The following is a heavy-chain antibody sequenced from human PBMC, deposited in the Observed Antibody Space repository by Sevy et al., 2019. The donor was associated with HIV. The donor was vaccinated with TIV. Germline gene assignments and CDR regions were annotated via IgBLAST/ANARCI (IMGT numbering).Heavy chain of an antibody. CDR2: IFPGHSET. J-gene: IGHJ4*02. CDR3: ARSRSEHFHSSGYYIN. V-gene: IGHV5-51*01. CDR1: GYSFTSHW. D-gene: IGHD3-22*01. Sequence: GKSLKISCKGHGYSFTSHWIGWLRQMPGKGLHWMGIIFPGHSETRYSPSFQGEVTISADKSIRIAFLQWSSLKASATAIYYCARSRSEHFHSSGYYINWGQGTLVTVSS.